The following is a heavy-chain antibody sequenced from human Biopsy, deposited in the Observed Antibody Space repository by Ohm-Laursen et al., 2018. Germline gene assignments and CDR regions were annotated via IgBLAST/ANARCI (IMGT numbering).Heavy chain of an antibody. CDR2: IIPIVGIT. CDR1: GDTFSRSA. J-gene: IGHJ6*02. CDR3: ARGGSGSGYYGMDV. D-gene: IGHD3-10*01. V-gene: IGHV1-69*04. Sequence: GSSVKVSCKASGDTFSRSAFFWVRQAPGQGLVYLGRIIPIVGITNHAQTFQGRITLTADKSTFMVYMELSRLRSDDTAIYYCARGGSGSGYYGMDVWGQGATVIVSS.